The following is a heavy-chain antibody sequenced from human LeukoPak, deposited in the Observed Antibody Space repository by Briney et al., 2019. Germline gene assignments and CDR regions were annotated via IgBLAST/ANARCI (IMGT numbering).Heavy chain of an antibody. D-gene: IGHD2-15*01. Sequence: GASVKVSCKASGYTFTGYYMYWVRQAPGQGVEWMGRINPNSGGTDYAQNFQGRVTMTRDTSISTAYMELSRLRSDDTAVYYCARGYCSGGTCYLVENWFDPWGQGTLVTVSS. J-gene: IGHJ5*02. CDR1: GYTFTGYY. V-gene: IGHV1-2*06. CDR2: INPNSGGT. CDR3: ARGYCSGGTCYLVENWFDP.